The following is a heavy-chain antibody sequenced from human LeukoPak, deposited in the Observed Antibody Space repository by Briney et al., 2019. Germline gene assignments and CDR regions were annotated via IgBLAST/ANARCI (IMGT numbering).Heavy chain of an antibody. D-gene: IGHD5-18*01. Sequence: SETLSLTRAVYGGSFSGYYWSWIRQPPGKGLEWIGEINHSGSTNYNPSLKSRVTISVDTSKNQFSLKLSSVTAADTAVYYCARGGLQLWSKVPDYWGQGTLVTVSS. CDR1: GGSFSGYY. V-gene: IGHV4-34*01. CDR2: INHSGST. J-gene: IGHJ4*02. CDR3: ARGGLQLWSKVPDY.